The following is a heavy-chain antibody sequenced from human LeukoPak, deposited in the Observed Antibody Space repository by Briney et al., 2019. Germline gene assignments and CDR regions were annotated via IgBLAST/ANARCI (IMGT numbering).Heavy chain of an antibody. V-gene: IGHV3-74*01. J-gene: IGHJ5*02. CDR1: GFTFSSCW. CDR3: AREGSYGDFHP. Sequence: GGSLRLSCAASGFTFSSCWMHWVRQAPGKGLVWVSRINSDGSSTSYADSVKGRFTISRDNAKNTLYLQMNSLRAEDTAVYYCAREGSYGDFHPWGQGTLVTVSS. CDR2: INSDGSST. D-gene: IGHD4-17*01.